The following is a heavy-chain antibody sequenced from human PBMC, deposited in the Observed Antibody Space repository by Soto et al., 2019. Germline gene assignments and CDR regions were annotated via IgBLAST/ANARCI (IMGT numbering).Heavy chain of an antibody. Sequence: PSETLSLTCTVSGGSISSYYWSWIRQPAGKGLEWIGRIYTSGSTNYNPPLKSRVTMSVDTSKNQFSLKLSSVTAADTAVYYCARGVEYSSSSLPWFDPWGQGTLVTVSS. D-gene: IGHD6-6*01. CDR1: GGSISSYY. CDR2: IYTSGST. V-gene: IGHV4-4*07. J-gene: IGHJ5*02. CDR3: ARGVEYSSSSLPWFDP.